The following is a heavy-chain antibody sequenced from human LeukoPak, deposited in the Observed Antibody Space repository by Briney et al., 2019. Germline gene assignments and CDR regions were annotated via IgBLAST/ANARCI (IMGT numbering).Heavy chain of an antibody. Sequence: ASVKVSCKASGGTFSSYAISWVRQAPGQGLEWMGGIIPIFGTANYAQKFQGRVTITADESTSTAYMELSSLRSEDTAVYYCACSSAKPPHYYYMDVWGKGTTVTISS. D-gene: IGHD3-10*01. CDR1: GGTFSSYA. CDR3: ACSSAKPPHYYYMDV. J-gene: IGHJ6*03. CDR2: IIPIFGTA. V-gene: IGHV1-69*13.